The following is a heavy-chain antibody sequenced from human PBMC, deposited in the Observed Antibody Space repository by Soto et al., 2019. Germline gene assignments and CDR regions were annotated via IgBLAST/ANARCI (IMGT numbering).Heavy chain of an antibody. D-gene: IGHD6-19*01. J-gene: IGHJ4*02. CDR2: IWFDGNRK. CDR1: GFTFSGHS. Sequence: QVQLVESGGGVVQPGMSLTLSCAASGFTFSGHSMLWVRQAPGKGLEWVALIWFDGNRKHYADSVKGRFTISRDNSKNTLYLERNGLTDEDTAMYYCARDMDDRYANGWYAYFDYWGQGTLATVSS. CDR3: ARDMDDRYANGWYAYFDY. V-gene: IGHV3-33*01.